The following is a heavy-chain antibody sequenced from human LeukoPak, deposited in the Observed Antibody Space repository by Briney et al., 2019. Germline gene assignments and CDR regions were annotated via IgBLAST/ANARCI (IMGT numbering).Heavy chain of an antibody. Sequence: ASVKVSCKASGGTFSSYAISWVRQAPGQGLEWMGRIIPIFGIANYAQKFQGRVTITADKSTSTAYMELSSLRSEDTAVYYCARDRSSGYPFDYWGQGTLVTVSS. V-gene: IGHV1-69*04. CDR3: ARDRSSGYPFDY. J-gene: IGHJ4*02. CDR2: IIPIFGIA. D-gene: IGHD3-22*01. CDR1: GGTFSSYA.